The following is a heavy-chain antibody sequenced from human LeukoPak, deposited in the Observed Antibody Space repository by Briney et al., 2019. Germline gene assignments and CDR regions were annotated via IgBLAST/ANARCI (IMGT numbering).Heavy chain of an antibody. J-gene: IGHJ4*02. CDR1: GVSISSYY. D-gene: IGHD2-15*01. V-gene: IGHV4-4*07. CDR3: AREVVAATPDY. CDR2: IYTSGST. Sequence: PSETLSLTCTVSGVSISSYYWSWIRQPAGKGLEWIGRIYTSGSTNYHPSLKSRVTMSVDTSKNQFSLKLSYVTAADTAVYYCAREVVAATPDYWGQGTLVTVSS.